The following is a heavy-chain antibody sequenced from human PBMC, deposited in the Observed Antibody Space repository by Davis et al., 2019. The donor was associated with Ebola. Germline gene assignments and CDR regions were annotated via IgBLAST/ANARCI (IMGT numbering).Heavy chain of an antibody. CDR1: GGSISSSSYY. V-gene: IGHV4-39*07. J-gene: IGHJ4*02. CDR2: IYYSGST. CDR3: ASTSSRAY. D-gene: IGHD2-2*01. Sequence: MPSETLSLTCTVSGGSISSSSYYWGWIRQPPGKGLEWIGSIYYSGSTYYNPSLKSRVTISVDTSKNQFSLKLSSVTAADTAVYYCASTSSRAYWGQGTLVTVSS.